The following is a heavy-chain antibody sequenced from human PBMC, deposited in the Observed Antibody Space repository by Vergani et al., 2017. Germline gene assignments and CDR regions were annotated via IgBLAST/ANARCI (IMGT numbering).Heavy chain of an antibody. CDR1: GFTFDDYA. CDR3: AKETPWGY. CDR2: ISWNSGST. V-gene: IGHV3-9*01. J-gene: IGHJ4*02. D-gene: IGHD1-26*01. Sequence: EVQLVESGGGLVQPGRSLRLSCAASGFTFDDYAMHWVRQAPGKGLEWVSGISWNSGSTYYADSVKGRFTISRDNSKNTLYLQMNSLRAEDTAVYYCAKETPWGYWGQGTLVTVSS.